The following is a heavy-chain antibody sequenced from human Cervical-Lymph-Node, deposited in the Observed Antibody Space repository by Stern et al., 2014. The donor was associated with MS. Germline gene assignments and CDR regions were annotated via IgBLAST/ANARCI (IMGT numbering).Heavy chain of an antibody. CDR1: GFTFSSSG. Sequence: DQLVESGGGVVQPGRSLRLSCAASGFTFSSSGMHWVRQAPGKGLEWVTLISYDGSNNYYADSVQGRFTISRDNSKNTLYLQMNSLRAEDTAVYYCAKGGDFWSGYTFLDYWGQGTLVTVTS. CDR3: AKGGDFWSGYTFLDY. V-gene: IGHV3-30*18. D-gene: IGHD3-3*01. J-gene: IGHJ4*02. CDR2: ISYDGSNN.